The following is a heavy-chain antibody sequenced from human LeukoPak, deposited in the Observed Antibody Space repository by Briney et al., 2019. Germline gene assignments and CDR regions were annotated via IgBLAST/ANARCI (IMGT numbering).Heavy chain of an antibody. CDR1: GFTFSHFW. CDR2: VNRDGSET. J-gene: IGHJ6*02. CDR3: ARNNGMDV. Sequence: PGGSLRLSCAASGFTFSHFWMSWVRQVPGRGPEWVANVNRDGSETYYLDSVKGRFTISKDNAKNSLYLQMNSLRAEDTALYHCARNNGMDVWGQGTTVIVSS. V-gene: IGHV3-7*03.